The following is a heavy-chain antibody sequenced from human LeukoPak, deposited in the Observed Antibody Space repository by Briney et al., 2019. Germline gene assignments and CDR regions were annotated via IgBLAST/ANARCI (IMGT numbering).Heavy chain of an antibody. Sequence: PSETLSLTCAVYGGSFSGYYWSWIRQPPGKGLEWIGEINHSGSTNYNPSLKSRVTISVDTSKNQFSLKLSSVTAADTAAYYCARRAIAAAGSEPFDYWGQGTLVTVSS. D-gene: IGHD6-13*01. V-gene: IGHV4-34*01. CDR2: INHSGST. CDR3: ARRAIAAAGSEPFDY. J-gene: IGHJ4*02. CDR1: GGSFSGYY.